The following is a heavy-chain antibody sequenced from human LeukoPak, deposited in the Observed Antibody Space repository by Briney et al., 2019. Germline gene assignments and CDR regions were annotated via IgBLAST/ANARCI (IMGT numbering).Heavy chain of an antibody. J-gene: IGHJ5*02. CDR3: ASSLAVAGMWDWFDP. CDR1: GYTLTGYY. V-gene: IGHV1-2*02. CDR2: INPNSGGT. Sequence: ASVKVSCKASGYTLTGYYMHWVRQAPGQGLEWMGWINPNSGGTNYAQKFQGRVTMTRDTSISTAYMELSRLRSDDTAVYYCASSLAVAGMWDWFDPWGQGTLVTVSS. D-gene: IGHD6-19*01.